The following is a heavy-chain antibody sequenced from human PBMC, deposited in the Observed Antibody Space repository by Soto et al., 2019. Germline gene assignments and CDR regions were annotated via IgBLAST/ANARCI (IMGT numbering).Heavy chain of an antibody. CDR1: GGSISSNNR. Sequence: QVQLQESGPGLVKPSGTLSLTCAVSGGSISSNNRWTWVRQPPGKGLEWIGEISQSGSTNYNPSLPSRVTISVDKSKNQFSLRLTSVTAADTAVYYCAKKVPAALRVYYFYGLDVWGQGTTVTVSS. CDR3: AKKVPAALRVYYFYGLDV. CDR2: ISQSGST. V-gene: IGHV4-4*02. J-gene: IGHJ6*02. D-gene: IGHD2-2*01.